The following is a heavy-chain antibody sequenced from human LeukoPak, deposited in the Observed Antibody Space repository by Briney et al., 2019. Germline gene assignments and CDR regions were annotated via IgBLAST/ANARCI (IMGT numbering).Heavy chain of an antibody. CDR2: IYHGGST. Sequence: AETLSLTCTVSGDYITSSYYWGWIRQPPGEGLEWIGTIYHGGSTYYNPSLKSRVTISVDTSKNQFSLKLNSVTAADTAVFYCARLNYVGSGSYPDSWGQGTLVT. CDR3: ARLNYVGSGSYPDS. CDR1: GDYITSSYY. J-gene: IGHJ4*02. D-gene: IGHD3-10*01. V-gene: IGHV4-39*01.